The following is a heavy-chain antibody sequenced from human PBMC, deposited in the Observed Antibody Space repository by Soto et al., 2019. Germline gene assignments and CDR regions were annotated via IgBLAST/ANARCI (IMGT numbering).Heavy chain of an antibody. V-gene: IGHV3-11*06. J-gene: IGHJ4*01. D-gene: IGHD1-26*01. CDR2: ISTSSDYT. CDR3: ARGGWTYYDYYFDY. Sequence: GGSLRLSCAASGFTFSDYYMSWIRQAPGKGLEWISYISTSSDYTNYADSVKGRFTISRDNAKNSLYLQMNSLRAEDTAVYYCARGGWTYYDYYFDYWGHGTLVTVSS. CDR1: GFTFSDYY.